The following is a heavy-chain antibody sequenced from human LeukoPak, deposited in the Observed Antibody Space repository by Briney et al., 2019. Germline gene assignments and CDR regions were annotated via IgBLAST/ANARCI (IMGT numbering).Heavy chain of an antibody. Sequence: GGSLRLSCAASGFTFSSYSMNWVRQAPGKGLEWASSISSSSSYIYYADSVKGRFTISRDNAKNSLYLQMNSLRAEDTAVYYCAREGIFWSGYYSVDWFDPWGQGTLVTVSS. CDR3: AREGIFWSGYYSVDWFDP. D-gene: IGHD3-3*01. V-gene: IGHV3-21*01. CDR2: ISSSSSYI. J-gene: IGHJ5*02. CDR1: GFTFSSYS.